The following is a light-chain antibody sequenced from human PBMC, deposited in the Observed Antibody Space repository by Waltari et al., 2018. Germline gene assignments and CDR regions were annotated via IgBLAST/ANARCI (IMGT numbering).Light chain of an antibody. CDR3: AAWDDSLSGCVV. CDR2: RNN. Sequence: QSVLTQPPSASGTPGQRVTISCSGRSSNIGSNYAFWYQQLPGPAPKLLIYRNNQRHSGVPDRFFGSKSGTSASLVISGLRSEDEAYYYCAAWDDSLSGCVVFGGGTKVTVL. CDR1: SSNIGSNY. V-gene: IGLV1-47*01. J-gene: IGLJ2*01.